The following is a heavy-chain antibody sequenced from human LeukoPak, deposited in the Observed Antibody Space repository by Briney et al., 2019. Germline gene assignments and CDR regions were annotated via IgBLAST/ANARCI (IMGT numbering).Heavy chain of an antibody. CDR1: AYSISSGYY. CDR3: ARSDYGDNNFDY. Sequence: SETLSLTCTVSAYSISSGYYWGWIRQPPGKGLEWIGYIYYSGSTNYNPSLKSRVTISVDTSKNQFSLKLSSVTAADTAVYYCARSDYGDNNFDYWGQGTLVTVSS. J-gene: IGHJ4*02. V-gene: IGHV4-61*01. CDR2: IYYSGST. D-gene: IGHD4-23*01.